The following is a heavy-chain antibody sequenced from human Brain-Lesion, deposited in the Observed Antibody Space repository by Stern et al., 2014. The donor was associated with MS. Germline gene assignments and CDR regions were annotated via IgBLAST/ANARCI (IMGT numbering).Heavy chain of an antibody. CDR2: ISDDGAKE. V-gene: IGHV3-30-3*01. CDR3: ARERGYCSGGRCHPYSFDY. D-gene: IGHD2-15*01. Sequence: AQLVESGGGLVQHGRSLRLSCAPSGFTLSHFALPWVRQTPGKRLEWVAFISDDGAKEYYADSVKGRFTIARDNSNNTLYLQMTSMRTEDTAMYFCARERGYCSGGRCHPYSFDYWGQGTLVTVSS. CDR1: GFTLSHFA. J-gene: IGHJ4*02.